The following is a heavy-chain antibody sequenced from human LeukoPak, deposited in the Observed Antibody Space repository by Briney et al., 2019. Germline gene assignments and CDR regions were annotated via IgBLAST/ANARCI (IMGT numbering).Heavy chain of an antibody. Sequence: PGGSLRLFCAASGFTFSSYAMSWIRQAPGKGLEWVSAISGSGGSTYYADSVKGRFTISRDNSKNTLYLQMNSLRAEDTAVYYCARGSTYYDSSGQVPFDYWGQGTLVTVSS. J-gene: IGHJ4*02. CDR1: GFTFSSYA. V-gene: IGHV3-23*01. CDR3: ARGSTYYDSSGQVPFDY. CDR2: ISGSGGST. D-gene: IGHD3-22*01.